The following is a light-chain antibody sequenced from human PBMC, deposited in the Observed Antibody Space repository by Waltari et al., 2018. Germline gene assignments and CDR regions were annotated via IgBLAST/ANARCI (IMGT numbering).Light chain of an antibody. CDR2: KSF. Sequence: DIQVTQSPSTLSASVGDRVTITCRASQSISTWMAWYQQKPGKAPKLRVYKSFGLEGGCPSRFSGSGSGTDFTLTISSLQPEDFATYYCQQYGSLWTFGQGTKVELK. CDR3: QQYGSLWT. CDR1: QSISTW. V-gene: IGKV1-5*03. J-gene: IGKJ1*01.